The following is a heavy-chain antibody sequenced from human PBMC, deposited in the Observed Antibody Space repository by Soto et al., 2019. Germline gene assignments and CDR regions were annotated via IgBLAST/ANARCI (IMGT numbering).Heavy chain of an antibody. Sequence: ASVKVSCKASGYTFTSYYMHWVRQAPGQGLEWMGIINPSGGSTSYAQKFQGRVTMTRDTSTSTVYMELSSLRSEDTAVYYCAGEEEYYDFWSGFDYWGQGTLVTVYS. J-gene: IGHJ4*02. D-gene: IGHD3-3*01. CDR1: GYTFTSYY. CDR3: AGEEEYYDFWSGFDY. CDR2: INPSGGST. V-gene: IGHV1-46*03.